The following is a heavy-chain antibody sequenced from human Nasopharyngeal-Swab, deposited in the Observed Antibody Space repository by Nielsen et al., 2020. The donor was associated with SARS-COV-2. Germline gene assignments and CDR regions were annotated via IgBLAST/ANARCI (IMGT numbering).Heavy chain of an antibody. Sequence: SEPLSPTCALSGGSTSTGGYSWSWIRQPPGKGLEWIGYIYYSGSTYYNPSLKSRVTISVDTSKNQFSLKLSSVTAADTAVYYCARAPVVIVRYFDLWGRGTLVTVSS. V-gene: IGHV4-30-4*07. D-gene: IGHD4-23*01. CDR1: GGSTSTGGYS. J-gene: IGHJ2*01. CDR2: IYYSGST. CDR3: ARAPVVIVRYFDL.